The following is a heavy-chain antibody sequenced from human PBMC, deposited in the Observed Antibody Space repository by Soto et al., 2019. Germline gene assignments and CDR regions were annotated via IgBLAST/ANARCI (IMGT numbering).Heavy chain of an antibody. D-gene: IGHD6-19*01. CDR2: IYYSGST. CDR3: ARTYSSGWRRSWFDP. CDR1: GGSISRYY. Sequence: SGTLSLTCTFSGGSISRYYWSWIRQPPGKGLEWIGYIYYSGSTNYNPSLKSRVTISVDTSKNQFSLKLSSVTAADTAVYYCARTYSSGWRRSWFDPWGQGTLVTVSS. J-gene: IGHJ5*02. V-gene: IGHV4-59*01.